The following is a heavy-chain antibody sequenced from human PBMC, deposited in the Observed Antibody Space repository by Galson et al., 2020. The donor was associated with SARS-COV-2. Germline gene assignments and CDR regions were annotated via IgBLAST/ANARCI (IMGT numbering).Heavy chain of an antibody. CDR2: IYYSGST. CDR1: GGSISSYY. Sequence: SETLSLTCTVSGGSISSYYWSWIRQPPGKGLEWIGYIYYSGSTNYNPTLKSRVTISVDTSKNQFSLKLSSVTAADTAVYYCAGGTDYYGSGSYYQFDYWGQGTLVTVSS. CDR3: AGGTDYYGSGSYYQFDY. D-gene: IGHD3-10*01. J-gene: IGHJ4*02. V-gene: IGHV4-59*01.